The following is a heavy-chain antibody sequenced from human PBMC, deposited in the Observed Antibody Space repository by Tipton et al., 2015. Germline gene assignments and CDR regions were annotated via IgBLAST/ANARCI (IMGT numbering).Heavy chain of an antibody. V-gene: IGHV4-34*01. J-gene: IGHJ4*02. CDR1: GGSFSGYY. Sequence: TLSLTCAVYGGSFSGYYWTWIRQHPGKGLEWIGYIYYSGSTYYNPSLKSRVTMSVDTSKNQFSLHLSSVTAADTAVYYCAREVWYNDSTGYDYWGQGTLVTVSS. CDR3: AREVWYNDSTGYDY. CDR2: IYYSGST. D-gene: IGHD3-22*01.